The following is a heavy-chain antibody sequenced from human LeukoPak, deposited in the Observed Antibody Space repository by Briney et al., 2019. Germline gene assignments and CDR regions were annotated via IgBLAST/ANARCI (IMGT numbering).Heavy chain of an antibody. CDR3: AKDKYSSSSGLFDY. Sequence: PGRSLRLSCAASGFTFDDYAMHWVRQAPGKRLEWVSGISWNSGSIGYADSVKGRFTISRDNAKNSLYLQMNSLRAEDTALYYCAKDKYSSSSGLFDYWGQGTLVTVSS. V-gene: IGHV3-9*01. J-gene: IGHJ4*02. CDR1: GFTFDDYA. D-gene: IGHD6-6*01. CDR2: ISWNSGSI.